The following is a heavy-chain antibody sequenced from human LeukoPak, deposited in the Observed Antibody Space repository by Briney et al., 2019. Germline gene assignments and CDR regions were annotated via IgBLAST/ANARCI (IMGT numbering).Heavy chain of an antibody. CDR2: IRYDGSNK. Sequence: GGSLRLSGAASGFTFISYAMQWVRQAPGKGLEGVAIIRYDGSNKYYADSVKGRITISRDNSKNTLYLQMNSLRAEDTAVYYCAKDGQSMIVAFPYYYYMDVWGKGTTVTISS. D-gene: IGHD3-22*01. CDR3: AKDGQSMIVAFPYYYYMDV. CDR1: GFTFISYA. V-gene: IGHV3-30*02. J-gene: IGHJ6*03.